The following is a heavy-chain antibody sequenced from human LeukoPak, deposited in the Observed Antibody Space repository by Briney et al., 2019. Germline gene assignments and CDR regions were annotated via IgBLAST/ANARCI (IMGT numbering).Heavy chain of an antibody. Sequence: AGGSLRLSCAASVFTFSDYYMSWIRQAPGKGLEWVSYISSSSSYTNYADSVKGRFTISRDNAKNSLYLQMNSLRAEDTAVYYCARGHGDYPTSFDYWGQGTLVTVSS. D-gene: IGHD4-17*01. V-gene: IGHV3-11*06. J-gene: IGHJ4*02. CDR2: ISSSSSYT. CDR3: ARGHGDYPTSFDY. CDR1: VFTFSDYY.